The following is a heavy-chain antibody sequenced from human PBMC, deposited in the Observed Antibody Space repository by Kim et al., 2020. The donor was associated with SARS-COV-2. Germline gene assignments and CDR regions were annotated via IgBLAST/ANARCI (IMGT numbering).Heavy chain of an antibody. CDR2: IYPGDSDT. CDR3: ARHLVGARHHYGMDV. Sequence: GESLKISCKGSGYSFTSYWIGWVRQMPGKGLEWMGIIYPGDSDTRYSPSFQGQVTISADKSISTAYLQWSSLKASDTAMYYCARHLVGARHHYGMDVWGQGTTVTVSS. J-gene: IGHJ6*02. D-gene: IGHD1-26*01. V-gene: IGHV5-51*01. CDR1: GYSFTSYW.